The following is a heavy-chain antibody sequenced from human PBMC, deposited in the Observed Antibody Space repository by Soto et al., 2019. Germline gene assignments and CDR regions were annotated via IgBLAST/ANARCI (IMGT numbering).Heavy chain of an antibody. CDR1: GITFGNYG. Sequence: EVQLLESGGGLVQPGGSLRLSCAASGITFGNYGMNWVRQAPGKGLEWVSGISGGGGSTYYADSVKGRFTISRDPSKKTVFLEMNSLRAEDTAVYYCAKGFIVVVTVIRPDDSFDVWGQGALVTGSS. CDR3: AKGFIVVVTVIRPDDSFDV. D-gene: IGHD2-21*02. J-gene: IGHJ3*01. V-gene: IGHV3-23*01. CDR2: ISGGGGST.